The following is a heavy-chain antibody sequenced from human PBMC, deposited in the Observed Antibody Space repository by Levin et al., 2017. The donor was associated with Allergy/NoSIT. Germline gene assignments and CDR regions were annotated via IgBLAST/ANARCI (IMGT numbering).Heavy chain of an antibody. CDR2: ISGSGGST. J-gene: IGHJ3*02. CDR1: GFTFSSYA. V-gene: IGHV3-23*01. Sequence: GGSLRLSCAASGFTFSSYAMSWVRQAPGKGLEWVSAISGSGGSTYYADSVKGRFTISRDNSKNTLYLQMNSLRAEDTAVYYCAKDSWGAVEEDSGDAFDIWGQGTMVTVSS. CDR3: AKDSWGAVEEDSGDAFDI. D-gene: IGHD6-6*01.